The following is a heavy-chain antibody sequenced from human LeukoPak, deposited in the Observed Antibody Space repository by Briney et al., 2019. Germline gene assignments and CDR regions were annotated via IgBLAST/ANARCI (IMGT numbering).Heavy chain of an antibody. D-gene: IGHD3-3*01. CDR2: IRYDGSNK. J-gene: IGHJ4*02. CDR3: AKKDNTIFGVVHFDY. CDR1: GFTFSSYG. V-gene: IGHV3-30*02. Sequence: GGSLRLSCAASGFTFSSYGMHWARQAPGKGLEWVAFIRYDGSNKYYADSVKGRFTISRDNSKNTLYLQMNSLRAEDTAVYYCAKKDNTIFGVVHFDYWGQGTLVTVSS.